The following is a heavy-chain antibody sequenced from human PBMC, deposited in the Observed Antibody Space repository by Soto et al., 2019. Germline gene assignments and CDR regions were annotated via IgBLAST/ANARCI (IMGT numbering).Heavy chain of an antibody. CDR3: AKDMASSGWYSPDY. D-gene: IGHD6-19*01. V-gene: IGHV3-43*01. CDR2: ISWDGGST. CDR1: GFTFDDYT. J-gene: IGHJ4*02. Sequence: PGGSLRLSCAASGFTFDDYTMHWVRQAPGKGLEWVSLISWDGGSTYYADPVKGRFTISRDNSKNSLYLQMNSLRTEDTALYYCAKDMASSGWYSPDYWGQGTLVTVSS.